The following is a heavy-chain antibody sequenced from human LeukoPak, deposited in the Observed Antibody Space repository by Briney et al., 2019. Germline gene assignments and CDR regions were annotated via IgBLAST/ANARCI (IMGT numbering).Heavy chain of an antibody. D-gene: IGHD3-9*01. CDR3: ARSLYDILTGYEMGY. V-gene: IGHV1-46*01. CDR2: INPSGGST. J-gene: IGHJ4*02. Sequence: ASVKVSCKASGYTFTDYYMHWVRQAPGQGLEWMGIINPSGGSTSYAQKFQGRVTMTRDTSTSTVYMELSSLRSEDTAVYYCARSLYDILTGYEMGYWGQGTLVTVSS. CDR1: GYTFTDYY.